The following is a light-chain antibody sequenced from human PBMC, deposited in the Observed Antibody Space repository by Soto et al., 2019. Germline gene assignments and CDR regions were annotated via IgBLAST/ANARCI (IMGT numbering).Light chain of an antibody. CDR3: LQDFNYPWT. CDR2: AAS. Sequence: AIQMTQSPSSLSPSVGDLATTTGRSGQSIGNDLDWFQQRPGKAPKLLIYAASGLQSGVPSRFSGSGSGTDFTLTISSLQPEDFATYYCLQDFNYPWTFGQGTKVDIK. CDR1: QSIGND. J-gene: IGKJ1*01. V-gene: IGKV1-6*01.